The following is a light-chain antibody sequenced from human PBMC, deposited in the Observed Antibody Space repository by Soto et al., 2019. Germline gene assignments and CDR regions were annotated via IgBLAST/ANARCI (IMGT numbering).Light chain of an antibody. CDR1: SSDIGTYNY. J-gene: IGLJ3*02. CDR2: EVS. Sequence: QSALTQPASVSGSPGQSITISCTGTSSDIGTYNYVSWYQRHPGKVPKLMIYEVSNRPSGVSNRFSGSKSGNTASLAISGLQAEDEADYYCSSYTTSSTQVFGGGTKVTVL. V-gene: IGLV2-14*01. CDR3: SSYTTSSTQV.